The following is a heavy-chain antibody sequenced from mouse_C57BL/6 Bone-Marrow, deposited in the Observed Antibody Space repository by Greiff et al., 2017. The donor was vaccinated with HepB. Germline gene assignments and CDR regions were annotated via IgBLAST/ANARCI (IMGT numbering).Heavy chain of an antibody. V-gene: IGHV1-15*01. Sequence: VQLQQSGAELVRPGASVTLSCKASGYTFTDYEMHWVKQTPVHGLEWIGAIDPETGGTAYNQKFKGKAILTADKSSSTAYMELRSLTSEDSAVYYCTRSLNYFDYWGQGTTLTVSS. CDR3: TRSLNYFDY. CDR1: GYTFTDYE. J-gene: IGHJ2*01. CDR2: IDPETGGT.